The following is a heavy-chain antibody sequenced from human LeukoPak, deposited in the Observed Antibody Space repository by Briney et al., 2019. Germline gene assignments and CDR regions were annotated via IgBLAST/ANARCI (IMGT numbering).Heavy chain of an antibody. V-gene: IGHV3-74*01. D-gene: IGHD1/OR15-1a*01. CDR3: ARENLNNHGVDFDY. CDR1: GFTFSSHW. Sequence: GGSLRLSCAASGFTFSSHWMHWVRQAPGKGLVWVSHINSDGRSATYADSVKGRFTISRDNAKNTLYLQMNSLRAEDTAVYYCARENLNNHGVDFDYWGQGTLVTVSS. J-gene: IGHJ4*02. CDR2: INSDGRSA.